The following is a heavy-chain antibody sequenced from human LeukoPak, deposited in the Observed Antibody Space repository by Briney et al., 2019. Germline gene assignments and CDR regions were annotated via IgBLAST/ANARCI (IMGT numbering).Heavy chain of an antibody. CDR2: ISGSGGST. CDR1: GFTFSSYA. V-gene: IGHV3-23*01. Sequence: GGSLRLSCAAPGFTFSSYAMRWVRQAPGKGLEWVSAISGSGGSTYYADSVKGRFTISRDNSKNTLYLQMNSLRAEDTAVYYCAKVMSSSWYLAFDIWGQGTMVTVSS. J-gene: IGHJ3*02. CDR3: AKVMSSSWYLAFDI. D-gene: IGHD6-13*01.